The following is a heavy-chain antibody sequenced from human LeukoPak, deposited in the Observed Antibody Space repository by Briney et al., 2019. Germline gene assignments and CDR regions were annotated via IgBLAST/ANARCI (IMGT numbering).Heavy chain of an antibody. CDR3: TRDLTGTTWSENDY. V-gene: IGHV3-53*01. CDR1: GLSVRGSY. Sequence: GGSLRLSCEVSGLSVRGSYMSWVRQAQGKGLEWVSVIYSGDRRYYADSVKGRFTISRDTSKNTLYLQMNNLRADDTARYYCTRDLTGTTWSENDYWGQGTLVTISS. J-gene: IGHJ4*02. D-gene: IGHD6-13*01. CDR2: IYSGDRR.